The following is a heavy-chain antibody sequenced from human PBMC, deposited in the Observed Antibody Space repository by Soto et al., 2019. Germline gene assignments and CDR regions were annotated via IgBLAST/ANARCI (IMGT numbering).Heavy chain of an antibody. Sequence: SETLSLTCTVSGGSVSSGTYYWSWVRQPPGKGLEWIGHISYSGSPNCNPSLKSRVTISIDTSKNQFSLKLNSMTAADTAVYYCARGTYCSGGSCYSSNWFDPWGQGTLVTVSS. CDR2: ISYSGSP. V-gene: IGHV4-61*01. CDR3: ARGTYCSGGSCYSSNWFDP. J-gene: IGHJ5*02. CDR1: GGSVSSGTYY. D-gene: IGHD2-15*01.